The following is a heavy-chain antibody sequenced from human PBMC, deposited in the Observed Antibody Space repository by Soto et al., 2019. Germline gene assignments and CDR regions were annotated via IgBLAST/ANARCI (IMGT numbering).Heavy chain of an antibody. Sequence: EVQLLESGGGLVHPGGSLRLSCTASGFTFSHIAMNWVRLAPGKGLEWVSIIGDSGDHTYYADSVKGRFSISRDNSKNTVDLELSSLRDEDTAIYYCAKELRGGLGAFDVWGPGAMVIVSS. J-gene: IGHJ3*01. D-gene: IGHD6-19*01. CDR1: GFTFSHIA. CDR3: AKELRGGLGAFDV. CDR2: IGDSGDHT. V-gene: IGHV3-23*01.